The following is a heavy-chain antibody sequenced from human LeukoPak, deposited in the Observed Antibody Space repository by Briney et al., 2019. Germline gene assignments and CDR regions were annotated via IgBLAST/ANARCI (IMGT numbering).Heavy chain of an antibody. CDR1: GGSISSYY. J-gene: IGHJ4*02. D-gene: IGHD3-10*01. CDR2: TYHRGSA. CDR3: ARAGDYYVSGSYLGY. Sequence: PSETLSLTCTVSGGSISSYYWTWIRQPPGKGLEWIGYTYHRGSANYNPSLKSRVTISVDTSKNQFSLTLSSVTAADAAVYYCARAGDYYVSGSYLGYWGQGTLVTVSS. V-gene: IGHV4-59*01.